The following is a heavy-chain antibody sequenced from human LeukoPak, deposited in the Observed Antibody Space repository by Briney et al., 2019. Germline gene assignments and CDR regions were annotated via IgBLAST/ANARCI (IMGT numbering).Heavy chain of an antibody. CDR3: AKGSGSSGWNDLLGVVDY. J-gene: IGHJ4*02. CDR1: GFAFSTYG. CDR2: LSFDGSSE. V-gene: IGHV3-30*18. D-gene: IGHD6-19*01. Sequence: GGSLRLSCAAPGFAFSTYGIHWVRQAPGKGLEWVAVLSFDGSSEYYADSVKGRFTVSRDNSKNTLYLQMNSLRDEDTAVYYCAKGSGSSGWNDLLGVVDYWGQGTLVTVSS.